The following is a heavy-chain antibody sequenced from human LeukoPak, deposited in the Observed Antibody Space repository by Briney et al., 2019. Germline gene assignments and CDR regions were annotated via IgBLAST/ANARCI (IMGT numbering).Heavy chain of an antibody. CDR2: INPGGGST. CDR3: ARDPAKDTAMVDDAFDI. J-gene: IGHJ3*02. Sequence: ASVKVSCKASGYTFTSYYMHWVRQAPGQGLEWMGIINPGGGSTSYAQKFQGRVTMTRDTSISTVYMELSSLRSEETAVYYCARDPAKDTAMVDDAFDIWGQGTMVTVSS. V-gene: IGHV1-46*01. D-gene: IGHD5-18*01. CDR1: GYTFTSYY.